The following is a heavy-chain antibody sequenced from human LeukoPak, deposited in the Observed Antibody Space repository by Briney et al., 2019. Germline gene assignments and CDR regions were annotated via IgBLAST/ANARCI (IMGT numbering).Heavy chain of an antibody. V-gene: IGHV3-33*01. Sequence: GGSLRLSCTASGFTFSDYGMHWVRQPPGKGLEWVAIIWYDGSNKYYADSVKGRFTISRDNSKNTLYLQMNSLRAEDTAVYYCARLRVVAAGPDYGMDVWGQGTTVTVSS. D-gene: IGHD6-13*01. CDR2: IWYDGSNK. CDR1: GFTFSDYG. CDR3: ARLRVVAAGPDYGMDV. J-gene: IGHJ6*02.